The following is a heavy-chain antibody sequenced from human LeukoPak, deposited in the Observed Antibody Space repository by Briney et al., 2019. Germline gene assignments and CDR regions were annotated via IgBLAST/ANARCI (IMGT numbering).Heavy chain of an antibody. Sequence: GASVKVSCKASGYTFTGYYMHWVRQAPGQGLEWMGWINPNSGGTNYAQKFQGRVTMTRDTSISTAYMELSRLRSDDTAVYYCARDGTLHYDILTGYFPYYYYGMDVWGQGTTVTVSS. V-gene: IGHV1-2*02. J-gene: IGHJ6*02. D-gene: IGHD3-9*01. CDR1: GYTFTGYY. CDR3: ARDGTLHYDILTGYFPYYYYGMDV. CDR2: INPNSGGT.